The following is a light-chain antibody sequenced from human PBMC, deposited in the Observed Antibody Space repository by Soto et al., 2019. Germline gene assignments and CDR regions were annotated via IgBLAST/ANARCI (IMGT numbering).Light chain of an antibody. CDR1: QSVRSNY. Sequence: EIVLTQSPGTLSLSPWERATLACRASQSVRSNYLAWYQQKPGQAPRLLIYGASSRATGIPDRFSGSGSGTDFTLTISRLEPEDLAVYYCQQYHTSPLMFGQGTKVDIK. CDR3: QQYHTSPLM. V-gene: IGKV3-20*01. J-gene: IGKJ1*01. CDR2: GAS.